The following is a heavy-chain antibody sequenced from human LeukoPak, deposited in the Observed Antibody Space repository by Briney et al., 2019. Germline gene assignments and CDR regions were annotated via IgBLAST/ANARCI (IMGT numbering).Heavy chain of an antibody. Sequence: ASVKVSCKASGYTFTDNYMHWVRQAPGQGLEWMGWINPNSGGTKYAHKFQGRVAMTRDTSISAAYMELGRLRSDDTAVYYCATSQLLNIKMATNTAGQFYYYYMDVWGKGTTVTVSS. V-gene: IGHV1-2*02. CDR3: ATSQLLNIKMATNTAGQFYYYYMDV. CDR2: INPNSGGT. CDR1: GYTFTDNY. J-gene: IGHJ6*03. D-gene: IGHD5-24*01.